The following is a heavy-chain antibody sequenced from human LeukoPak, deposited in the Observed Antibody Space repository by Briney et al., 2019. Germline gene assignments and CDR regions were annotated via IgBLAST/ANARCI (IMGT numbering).Heavy chain of an antibody. V-gene: IGHV3-15*01. D-gene: IGHD1-26*01. J-gene: IGHJ6*02. Sequence: GGSLRLSCAASGFTFSNAWMSWVRQAPGMGLEWVGRIKSKADGETTEYAAPVKGRFTISRDDSKNTLYLQMNSLKIEDTAVYYCTTSIVGATGRRGYDYGMDVWGQGTTVTVSS. CDR2: IKSKADGETT. CDR1: GFTFSNAW. CDR3: TTSIVGATGRRGYDYGMDV.